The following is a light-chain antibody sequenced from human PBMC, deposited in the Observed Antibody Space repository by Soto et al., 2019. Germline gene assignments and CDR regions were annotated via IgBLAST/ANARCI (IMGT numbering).Light chain of an antibody. V-gene: IGLV2-11*01. CDR1: SSDVGGYNY. Sequence: QSVLTQPRSVSGSPGQSVTISCTGTSSDVGGYNYVSWYQQHPGKAPKLMIYDVDKRPSGVPDRFSGSKSGNTASLTISGLQAEDEADYYCCSYAGSTPYVFGTGTKLTVL. CDR2: DVD. CDR3: CSYAGSTPYV. J-gene: IGLJ1*01.